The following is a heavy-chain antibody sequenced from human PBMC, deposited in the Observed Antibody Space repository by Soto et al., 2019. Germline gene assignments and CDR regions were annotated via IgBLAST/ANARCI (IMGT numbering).Heavy chain of an antibody. D-gene: IGHD2-15*01. V-gene: IGHV3-30*18. CDR1: GFTFSSYG. Sequence: QVQLVKSGGGVVQPGRSPRLSCAASGFTFSSYGMHWVRQAPGKGLEWVAVISYDGSNKYYADSVKGRFTISRDNSKNTLYLQMNSLRAEDTAVYYCAKALTTPDYWGQGTLVTVSS. J-gene: IGHJ4*02. CDR2: ISYDGSNK. CDR3: AKALTTPDY.